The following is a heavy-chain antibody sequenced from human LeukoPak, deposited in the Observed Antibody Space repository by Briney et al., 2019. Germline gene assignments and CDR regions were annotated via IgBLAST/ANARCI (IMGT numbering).Heavy chain of an antibody. CDR1: GFTFSGSA. V-gene: IGHV3-73*01. Sequence: PGGSLRLSCAASGFTFSGSAMNLVRQSSGNGLEWVGRIRSKANSYATAYAASVKGRFTISRDDSKNTAYLQMNSLKTEDTAVHYCTHNNERDYWGQGTLVTVSS. D-gene: IGHD1/OR15-1a*01. J-gene: IGHJ4*02. CDR2: IRSKANSYAT. CDR3: THNNERDY.